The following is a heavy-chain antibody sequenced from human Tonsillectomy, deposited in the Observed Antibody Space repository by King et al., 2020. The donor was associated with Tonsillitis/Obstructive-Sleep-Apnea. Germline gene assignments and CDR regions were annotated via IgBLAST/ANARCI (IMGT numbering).Heavy chain of an antibody. V-gene: IGHV4-39*01. CDR2: LYYSGST. D-gene: IGHD3-3*01. J-gene: IGHJ4*02. CDR1: GGSISSSSYY. CDR3: ARHIGGYDLWSGLSFD. Sequence: QLQESGPRLVKSSETLSLTCSVSGGSISSSSYYWGWIRQPPGKGLEWIGSLYYSGSTFYNPSLKSRVTISVDTPKNQFSLKLRSVTAADTAVYYCARHIGGYDLWSGLSFDWGQGTLVTVSS.